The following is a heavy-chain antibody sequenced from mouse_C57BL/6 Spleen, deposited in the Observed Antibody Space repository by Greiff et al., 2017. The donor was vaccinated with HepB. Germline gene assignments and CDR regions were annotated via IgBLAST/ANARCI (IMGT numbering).Heavy chain of an antibody. CDR2: IHPSDNDT. D-gene: IGHD2-5*01. CDR3: AIVYYSNYRIPAY. CDR1: GYAFTSYW. J-gene: IGHJ3*01. V-gene: IGHV1-74*01. Sequence: QVQLQQPGAELVKPGVSVKVSCKASGYAFTSYWMHWVKQRPGQGLEWIGRIHPSDNDTNYNQKFKGKATLTVDKSSSTAYMQLSSLTSEDSAVFYCAIVYYSNYRIPAYWGQGTLVTVSA.